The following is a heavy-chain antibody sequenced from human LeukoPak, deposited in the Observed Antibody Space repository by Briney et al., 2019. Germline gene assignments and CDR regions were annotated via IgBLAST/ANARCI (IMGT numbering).Heavy chain of an antibody. J-gene: IGHJ6*03. CDR2: IYSGST. V-gene: IGHV3-66*01. CDR1: GVTVSGNY. D-gene: IGHD1-26*01. Sequence: GGSLRLSCAASGVTVSGNYMSWVRQAPGKGLEWVSVIYSGSTYYADSVKGRFTISTDNSKNTLFLQMNSLRVEDTAVYYCAKENSGSSNYYYYYMDVWGKGTTVTVSS. CDR3: AKENSGSSNYYYYYMDV.